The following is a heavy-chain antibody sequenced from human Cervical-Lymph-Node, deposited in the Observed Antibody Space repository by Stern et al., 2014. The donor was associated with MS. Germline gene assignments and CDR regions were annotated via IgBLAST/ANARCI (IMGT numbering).Heavy chain of an antibody. D-gene: IGHD4-23*01. CDR1: GDSVSSDSAA. CDR2: TYYRSEWSS. CDR3: ARGGGHTSEYFQH. J-gene: IGHJ1*01. V-gene: IGHV6-1*01. Sequence: QVQLQQSGPGLVKPSQTLSLTCGISGDSVSSDSAAWNWIRQSPSRGLEWLGRTYYRSEWSSDYAGSVISRITISPDTSKNQFSLQLNSVTPEDTAVYYCARGGGHTSEYFQHWGQGTLVIVSS.